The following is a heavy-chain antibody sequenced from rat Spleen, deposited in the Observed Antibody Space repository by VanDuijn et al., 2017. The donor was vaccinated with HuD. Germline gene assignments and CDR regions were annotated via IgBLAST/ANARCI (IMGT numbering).Heavy chain of an antibody. Sequence: EVQLQESGPGLVKPSQSLSLTCSVTDYSITSNYWGWIRKFPGNKLEWIGHISYTGTTSYNPSLKSRITMTRDTSRNQFFLQLNSVTTEDTATYYCGRWGAAFYYFDYWGQGVMVTVSS. V-gene: IGHV3-1*01. CDR1: DYSITSNY. CDR3: GRWGAAFYYFDY. CDR2: ISYTGTT. D-gene: IGHD1-2*01. J-gene: IGHJ2*01.